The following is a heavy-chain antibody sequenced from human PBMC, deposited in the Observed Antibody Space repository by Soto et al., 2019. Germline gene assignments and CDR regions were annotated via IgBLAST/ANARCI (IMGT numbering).Heavy chain of an antibody. J-gene: IGHJ5*02. V-gene: IGHV1-69*12. D-gene: IGHD4-17*01. CDR1: GGTFSSYA. CDR2: IIPIFGTA. CDR3: ARESTVTTYNWFDP. Sequence: QVQLVQSGAEVKKPGSSVKVSCKASGGTFSSYAISWVRQAPGQGLEWMGGIIPIFGTANYAQKFQGRVTITADESTSTAYRELSSLRSEDTAVYYCARESTVTTYNWFDPWGQGTLVTVSS.